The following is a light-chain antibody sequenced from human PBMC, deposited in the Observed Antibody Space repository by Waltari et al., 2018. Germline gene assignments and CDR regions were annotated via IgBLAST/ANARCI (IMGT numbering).Light chain of an antibody. CDR2: ATS. CDR3: QQYGSSIT. V-gene: IGKV3-20*01. CDR1: QSIDSAF. J-gene: IGKJ4*01. Sequence: EIVLTQSPGTLSLSPGERDTLSCRASQSIDSAFFAWYQHKPGQAPRLVMFATSIRGTGIPDRFGGGGSGTDFTLTISRLEPEDFAVYYCQQYGSSITFGGGTKVEIK.